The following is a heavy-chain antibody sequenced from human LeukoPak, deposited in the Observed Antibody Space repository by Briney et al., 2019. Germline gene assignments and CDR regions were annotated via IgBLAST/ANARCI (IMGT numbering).Heavy chain of an antibody. CDR2: IGSGGTTI. D-gene: IGHD3-22*01. CDR3: VRGHYYDSSGYNYLYY. CDR1: GFTFSSYG. Sequence: GGSLRLSCAASGFTFSSYGMNWVRQAPGKGLEWVSYIGSGGTTIYYADSVKGRFTISRDNAKDSLYLQMNSLRAEDTAFYYCVRGHYYDSSGYNYLYYWGQGTLVTVSS. V-gene: IGHV3-48*03. J-gene: IGHJ4*02.